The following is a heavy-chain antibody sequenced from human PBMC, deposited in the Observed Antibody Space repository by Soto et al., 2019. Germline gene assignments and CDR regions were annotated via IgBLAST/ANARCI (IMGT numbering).Heavy chain of an antibody. CDR3: ARGVRSRTHCGGNNCYMNWLDP. V-gene: IGHV3-48*03. Sequence: PGGSLRLSCAASGFTFSSYEMNWVRQAPGKGLEWISYISNTGNTIYYADSVKGRFTISRDNAKSSLYLQVNSLRAEDTAVYYCARGVRSRTHCGGNNCYMNWLDPWGQGTLVTVSS. J-gene: IGHJ5*02. CDR1: GFTFSSYE. D-gene: IGHD2-21*01. CDR2: ISNTGNTI.